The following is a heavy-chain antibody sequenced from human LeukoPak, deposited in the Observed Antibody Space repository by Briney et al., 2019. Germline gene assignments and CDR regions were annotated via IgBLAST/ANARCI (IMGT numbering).Heavy chain of an antibody. V-gene: IGHV4-59*01. CDR3: ASQGGLYSSGWYWYT. J-gene: IGHJ5*02. CDR1: GGSISSNY. Sequence: SETLSLICTVSGGSISSNYWSWIRQPPGKGLEWIGYIYYSGSTNYNPSLKSRVTISVDTSKNQFSLKLSSVTAADTAEYYCASQGGLYSSGWYWYTWGQGTRVIVSS. CDR2: IYYSGST. D-gene: IGHD6-19*01.